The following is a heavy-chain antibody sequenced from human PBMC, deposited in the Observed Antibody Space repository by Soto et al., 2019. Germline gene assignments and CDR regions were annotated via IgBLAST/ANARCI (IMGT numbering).Heavy chain of an antibody. V-gene: IGHV3-30*18. CDR2: ISYDGSNK. CDR3: AKDNGSGCDWLRVGDASDI. D-gene: IGHD5-12*01. J-gene: IGHJ3*02. Sequence: QVQLVEPGGGVVQPGRSLRLSCAASGFTFSSYGMHWVRQAPGKGLEWVAVISYDGSNKYYADSVKGRLTISRDNSKNTLYLQRNSLRGEDTAVYYCAKDNGSGCDWLRVGDASDIWGQGTMVTVSS. CDR1: GFTFSSYG.